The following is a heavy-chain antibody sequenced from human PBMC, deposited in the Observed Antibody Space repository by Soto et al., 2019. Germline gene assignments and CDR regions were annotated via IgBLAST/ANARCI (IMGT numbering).Heavy chain of an antibody. V-gene: IGHV4-34*01. Sequence: SETLSLTCAVYGGSFSGYYWSWIRQPPGKGLEWIGEINHSGSTNYNPSLKSRVTISVDTSKNQFSLKLSSVTAADTAVYYCARGRVTMVRGIGDFDYWGQGTLVTVSS. D-gene: IGHD3-10*01. CDR3: ARGRVTMVRGIGDFDY. CDR2: INHSGST. J-gene: IGHJ4*02. CDR1: GGSFSGYY.